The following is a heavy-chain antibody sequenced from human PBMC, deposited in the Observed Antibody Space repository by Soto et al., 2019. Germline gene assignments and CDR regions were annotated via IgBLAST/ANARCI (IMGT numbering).Heavy chain of an antibody. CDR3: ARGGYYDSSGSRNYHYYGMNV. CDR1: GYTFSSYG. J-gene: IGHJ6*02. Sequence: QVQLVQSGGEVKKPGASVKVSCKASGYTFSSYGINWVRQAPGQGLEWLGWISPYDGNTKYAQILQGRVSMTTDTSTEKAYMEVRSLRSDDTAVYYCARGGYYDSSGSRNYHYYGMNVWGQGTTVTVSS. V-gene: IGHV1-18*01. D-gene: IGHD3-22*01. CDR2: ISPYDGNT.